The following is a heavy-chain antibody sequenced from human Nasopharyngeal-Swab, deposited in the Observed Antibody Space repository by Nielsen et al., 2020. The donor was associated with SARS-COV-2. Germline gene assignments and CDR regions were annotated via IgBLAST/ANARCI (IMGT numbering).Heavy chain of an antibody. CDR3: ASLNVDTAMVPDY. V-gene: IGHV4-39*01. CDR2: IYYSGST. J-gene: IGHJ4*02. Sequence: RQPPGKGLEWIGSIYYSGSTYYNLSLKSRVTISVDTSKNQFSLKLSSVTAADTAVYYCASLNVDTAMVPDYWGQGTLVTVSS. D-gene: IGHD5-18*01.